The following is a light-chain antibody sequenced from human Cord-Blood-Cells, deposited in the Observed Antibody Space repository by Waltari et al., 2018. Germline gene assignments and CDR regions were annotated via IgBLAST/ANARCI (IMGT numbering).Light chain of an antibody. J-gene: IGKJ1*01. CDR2: GAS. CDR1: QSVSSN. Sequence: EIVMTQSPPTLSFSPGDRANLPCRPSQSVSSNLAWYQQKPGQAPRLLISGASPRATGIPARFSGSGSGTEFTLTISSLQSEDFAVYYCQQYNNLPRTFGQGTKVEIK. CDR3: QQYNNLPRT. V-gene: IGKV3-15*01.